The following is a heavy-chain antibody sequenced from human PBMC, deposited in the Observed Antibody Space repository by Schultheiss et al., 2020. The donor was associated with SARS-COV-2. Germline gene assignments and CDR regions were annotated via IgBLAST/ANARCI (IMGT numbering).Heavy chain of an antibody. CDR1: GFTFSSYG. V-gene: IGHV3-33*08. CDR3: ARFAVVVAATRYAFDI. J-gene: IGHJ3*02. D-gene: IGHD2-15*01. Sequence: GGSLRLSCAASGFTFSSYGMHWVRQAPGKGLEWVAVIWYDGSNKYYADSVKGRFTISRDNSKNTLYLQMNSLRAEDTAVYYCARFAVVVAATRYAFDIWGQGTMVTVSS. CDR2: IWYDGSNK.